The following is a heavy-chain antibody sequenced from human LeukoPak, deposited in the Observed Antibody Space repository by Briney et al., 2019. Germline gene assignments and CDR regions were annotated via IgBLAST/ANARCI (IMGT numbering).Heavy chain of an antibody. CDR3: ASFANYYYYYGMDV. J-gene: IGHJ6*02. V-gene: IGHV4-34*01. CDR2: INHSGST. Sequence: PSETLSLTCAVYGGSFSGYYWSWIRQPPGKGLAWIGEINHSGSTNYNPSLKSRVTISVDTSKNQFSLKLSSVTAADTAVYYCASFANYYYYYGMDVWGQGTTVTVSS. CDR1: GGSFSGYY.